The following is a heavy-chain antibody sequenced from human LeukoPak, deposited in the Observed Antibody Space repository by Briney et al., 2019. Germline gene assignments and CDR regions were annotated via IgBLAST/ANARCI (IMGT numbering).Heavy chain of an antibody. J-gene: IGHJ4*02. CDR3: ARAYSRPSYYFDY. CDR1: GGSVSSGSYY. D-gene: IGHD6-13*01. V-gene: IGHV4-61*01. Sequence: SETLSLTCTVSGGSVSSGSYYWSWLRQPPGKGLEWIGYIYYSGSTNYNPSLKSRATISVDTSKKQFSLKLSSVTAADTAVYYCARAYSRPSYYFDYWGQGTLVTVSS. CDR2: IYYSGST.